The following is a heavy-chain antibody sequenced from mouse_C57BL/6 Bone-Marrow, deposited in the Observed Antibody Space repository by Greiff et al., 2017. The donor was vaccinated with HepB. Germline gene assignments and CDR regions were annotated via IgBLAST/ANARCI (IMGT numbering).Heavy chain of an antibody. V-gene: IGHV1-69*01. CDR2: IDPSDSYT. Sequence: VQLQQPGAELVMPGASVKLSCKASGYTFTSYWMHWVKQRPGQGLEWIGEIDPSDSYTNYNQKFKGKSTLTVDKSSSTAYMQLSSLTSEDSAVYYCARTRDYFDYWGQGTTLTVSS. CDR1: GYTFTSYW. CDR3: ARTRDYFDY. J-gene: IGHJ2*01.